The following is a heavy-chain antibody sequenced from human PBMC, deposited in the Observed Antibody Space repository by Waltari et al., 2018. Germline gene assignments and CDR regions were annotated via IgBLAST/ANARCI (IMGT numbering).Heavy chain of an antibody. CDR3: ARRGSSSPSNFDY. CDR1: GGSISSSSYY. Sequence: QLQLQESGPGLVKPSETLSLTCTVSGGSISSSSYYWGWIRQPPGKGLEWIGSIYYSGSTYYNPSLKSRVTISVDTSKNQFSLKLSSVTAADTAVYYCARRGSSSPSNFDYWGQGTLVTVSS. V-gene: IGHV4-39*07. D-gene: IGHD6-13*01. CDR2: IYYSGST. J-gene: IGHJ4*02.